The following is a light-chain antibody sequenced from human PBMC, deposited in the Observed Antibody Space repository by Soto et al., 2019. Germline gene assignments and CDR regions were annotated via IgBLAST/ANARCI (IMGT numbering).Light chain of an antibody. CDR3: QSYDSSLSGSV. V-gene: IGLV1-40*01. Sequence: QSVLTQPPSVSGAPGQRVTISCTGSSSNIGAGYDVHWYQQLPGTAPKLLIYGNCNRPSGVPDRFSGSKSCTSASLAITGIQAEDEADYYCQSYDSSLSGSVFGGGTKLTVL. CDR2: GNC. J-gene: IGLJ3*02. CDR1: SSNIGAGYD.